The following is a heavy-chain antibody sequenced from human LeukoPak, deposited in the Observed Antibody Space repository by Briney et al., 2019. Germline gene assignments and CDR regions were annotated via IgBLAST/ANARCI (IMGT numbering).Heavy chain of an antibody. Sequence: GGSLRLSCAASGFTFSSCALSWVRQAPGKGLEWVSSISSSSSYIYYADSVKGRFTISRDNAKNSLYLQMNSLRAEDTAVYYCASLPLAVVGTGVDYWGQGTLVTVSS. D-gene: IGHD6-19*01. J-gene: IGHJ4*02. CDR3: ASLPLAVVGTGVDY. CDR2: ISSSSSYI. V-gene: IGHV3-21*01. CDR1: GFTFSSCA.